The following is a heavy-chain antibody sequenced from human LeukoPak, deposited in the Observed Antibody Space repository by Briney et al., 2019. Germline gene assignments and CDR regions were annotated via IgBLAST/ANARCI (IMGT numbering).Heavy chain of an antibody. CDR3: ARGRAAAGTDY. D-gene: IGHD6-13*01. V-gene: IGHV4-34*01. CDR1: GGSFSGYY. Sequence: SETLSLTCAVYGGSFSGYYWSWIRQPPGKGLEWIEEINHSGSTNYNPSLKSRVTISVDTSKNQFSLKLSSVTAADTAVYYCARGRAAAGTDYWGQGTLVTVSS. J-gene: IGHJ4*02. CDR2: INHSGST.